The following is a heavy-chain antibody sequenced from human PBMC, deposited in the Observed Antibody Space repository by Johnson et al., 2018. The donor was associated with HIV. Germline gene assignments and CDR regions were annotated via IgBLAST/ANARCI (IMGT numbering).Heavy chain of an antibody. CDR2: IWYDGSNK. CDR3: AKDPFTQALDAFDI. J-gene: IGHJ3*02. Sequence: VQLVESGGGVVQPGRSLRLSCAASGFTFSSYAMHWVRQAPGKGLEWVAVIWYDGSNKYYADSVKGRFTISRDNSKNTLYLQMNSLRAEDTAVYYCAKDPFTQALDAFDIWGQGTMVTVSS. CDR1: GFTFSSYA. V-gene: IGHV3-30*04.